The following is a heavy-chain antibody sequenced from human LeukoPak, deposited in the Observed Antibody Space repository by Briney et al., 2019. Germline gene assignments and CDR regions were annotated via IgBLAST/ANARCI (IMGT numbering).Heavy chain of an antibody. CDR2: ISGSGGST. CDR1: GFTFSSYA. J-gene: IGHJ5*02. V-gene: IGHV3-23*01. Sequence: GGSLRLSCAASGFTFSSYAMSWVRQAPGKGLEWVSAISGSGGSTYYADSVKGRLTISRDNSKNTLYLQMNSLRAEDTAVYYCAKDHYDYVWGSYLTNWFDPWGQGTLVTVSS. D-gene: IGHD3-16*02. CDR3: AKDHYDYVWGSYLTNWFDP.